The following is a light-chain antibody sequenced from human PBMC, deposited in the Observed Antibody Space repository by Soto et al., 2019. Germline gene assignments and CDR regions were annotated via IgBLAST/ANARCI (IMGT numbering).Light chain of an antibody. J-gene: IGKJ4*01. CDR2: DAS. Sequence: EIVLTQSPETLSLSPGERVTLSCRASESVSSYLAWYQQKPGQAPRLLIHDASNRATGIPARFSGSGSGTDVTLTISSLDPEDFAVYYCQQRYNWPPLTFGGGTKVDIK. V-gene: IGKV3-11*01. CDR3: QQRYNWPPLT. CDR1: ESVSSY.